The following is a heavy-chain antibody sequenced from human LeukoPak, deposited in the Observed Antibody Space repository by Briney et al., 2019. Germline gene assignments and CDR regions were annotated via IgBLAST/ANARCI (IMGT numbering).Heavy chain of an antibody. D-gene: IGHD3-16*01. V-gene: IGHV3-33*06. Sequence: HPGGSLRLSCAASGFIFSHYGMHWVRQAPGKGLEWVAVIWYDGSNKYYADSVKGRFTISRDNSKNTLYLQMNSLRAEDTAVYYCAKERGHTESYNWFDPWGQGTLVTVSS. CDR2: IWYDGSNK. CDR1: GFIFSHYG. CDR3: AKERGHTESYNWFDP. J-gene: IGHJ5*02.